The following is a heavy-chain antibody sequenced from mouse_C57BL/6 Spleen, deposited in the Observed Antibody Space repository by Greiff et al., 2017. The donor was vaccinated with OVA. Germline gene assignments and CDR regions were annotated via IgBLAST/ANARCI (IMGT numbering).Heavy chain of an antibody. Sequence: QVQLKQSGAELVKPGASVKISCKASGYAFSSYWMNWVKQRPGKGLEWIGQIYPGDGDTNYNGKFKGKATLTADKSSSTAYMQLSSLTSEDSAVYFCARSPYYSNYGWYFDVWGTGTTVTVSS. V-gene: IGHV1-80*01. CDR3: ARSPYYSNYGWYFDV. D-gene: IGHD2-5*01. CDR1: GYAFSSYW. CDR2: IYPGDGDT. J-gene: IGHJ1*03.